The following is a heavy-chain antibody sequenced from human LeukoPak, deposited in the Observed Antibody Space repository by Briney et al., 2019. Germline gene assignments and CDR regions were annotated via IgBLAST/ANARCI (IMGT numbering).Heavy chain of an antibody. Sequence: PSETLSLTCSVSGASISNADYYWSWVRQAPGKGLEWVSYISSSSSTIYYTDSVNGRFTISRDNARNSLYLQMNNVRDEDTAVYYCARDSGVDAHIDYWGQGTLVTVSA. J-gene: IGHJ4*02. V-gene: IGHV3-48*02. CDR1: GASISNADYY. CDR2: ISSSSSTI. CDR3: ARDSGVDAHIDY. D-gene: IGHD3-3*01.